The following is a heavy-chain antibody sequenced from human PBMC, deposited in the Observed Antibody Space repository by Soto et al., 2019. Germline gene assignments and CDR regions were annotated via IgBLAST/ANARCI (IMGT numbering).Heavy chain of an antibody. CDR3: ARVSYFDNSGYYYYFDN. CDR1: GYSISSGYF. Sequence: PSETLSLTCAVSGYSISSGYFWGWIRQPPGKGLEWIGNIYHSGITYYSPSLKRRVTISVDTSKNQVSLKLSSVTAADTAVFYCARVSYFDNSGYYYYFDNWGQGTLVTVSS. CDR2: IYHSGIT. J-gene: IGHJ4*02. V-gene: IGHV4-38-2*01. D-gene: IGHD3-22*01.